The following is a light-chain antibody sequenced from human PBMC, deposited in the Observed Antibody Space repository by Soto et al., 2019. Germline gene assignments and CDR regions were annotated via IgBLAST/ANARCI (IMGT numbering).Light chain of an antibody. Sequence: QSVLTQPPSASGTPGQRVTISCSGSSSNIGSNTVSWYQQVPGTAPKLLIYSNNQRPSGVPVRFSGSKSGTSASLAISGLQSEDEADYYCAAWDDSLNGWVFGGGTKLTVL. CDR2: SNN. CDR1: SSNIGSNT. V-gene: IGLV1-44*01. CDR3: AAWDDSLNGWV. J-gene: IGLJ3*02.